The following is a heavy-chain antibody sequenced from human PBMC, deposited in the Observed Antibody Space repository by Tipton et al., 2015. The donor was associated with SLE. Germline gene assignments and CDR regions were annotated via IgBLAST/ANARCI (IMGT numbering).Heavy chain of an antibody. V-gene: IGHV4-59*01. Sequence: TLSHTCTVSGGSISSYYWSWIRQPPGEGLEWIGYIYYSGSTNYNPSLKSRVTISVDTSKNQFSLKLSSVTAADTAVYYCAICCSGGSFDYWGQGTLVTVSS. CDR1: GGSISSYY. D-gene: IGHD2-15*01. CDR3: AICCSGGSFDY. J-gene: IGHJ4*02. CDR2: IYYSGST.